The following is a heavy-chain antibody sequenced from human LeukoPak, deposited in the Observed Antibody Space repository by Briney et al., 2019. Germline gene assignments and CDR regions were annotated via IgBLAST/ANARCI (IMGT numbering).Heavy chain of an antibody. CDR2: IHYGGST. J-gene: IGHJ4*02. CDR1: GPSISSYY. D-gene: IGHD1-26*01. V-gene: IGHV4-59*01. Sequence: SETLSLTCTVSGPSISSYYGSLIRQPPGKGLEWIGYIHYGGSTNYNPSLKSRVTISVDTSKNQFSLNLNSVTAADTALYYFGCGTYYYFDYWGQGTLVTVSS. CDR3: GCGTYYYFDY.